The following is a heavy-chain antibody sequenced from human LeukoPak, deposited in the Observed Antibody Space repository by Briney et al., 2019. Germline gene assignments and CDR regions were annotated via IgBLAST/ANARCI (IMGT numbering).Heavy chain of an antibody. CDR2: ISWNSGSI. V-gene: IGHV3-9*01. J-gene: IGHJ4*02. CDR3: ARSYYYDNSGYLY. Sequence: PGGSLRLSCAASGFTFDDYAMHWVRQAPGKGLEWVSGISWNSGSIGYADSVKGRFTISRDNAKNSLYLQMNSLRAEDTAVYYCARSYYYDNSGYLYWGQGTLVTVSS. CDR1: GFTFDDYA. D-gene: IGHD3-22*01.